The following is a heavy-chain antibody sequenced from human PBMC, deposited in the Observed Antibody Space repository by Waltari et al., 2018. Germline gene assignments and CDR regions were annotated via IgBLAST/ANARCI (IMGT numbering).Heavy chain of an antibody. V-gene: IGHV4-31*03. D-gene: IGHD3-10*01. CDR1: GGSISNNGYY. Sequence: QVQLQESGPGLVKPAQTLSVTCTVSGGSISNNGYYWTWIRQRPGKGLEWIGYVYYTGSTFYNPSLKSRVAMSIETSKSQFSLNLTSVTAADTAVYYCARDVYGSGLLPWGQGTLVSVSS. J-gene: IGHJ5*02. CDR3: ARDVYGSGLLP. CDR2: VYYTGST.